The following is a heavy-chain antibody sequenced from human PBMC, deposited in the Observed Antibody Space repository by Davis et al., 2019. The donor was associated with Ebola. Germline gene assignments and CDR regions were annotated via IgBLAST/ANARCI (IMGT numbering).Heavy chain of an antibody. D-gene: IGHD2-8*01. CDR3: ATPGRYCTNGVCYYYYYGMDV. CDR1: GGSISSYY. Sequence: MPSETLSLTCTVSGGSISSYYWSWIRQPPGKGLEWIGYIYYSGSTNYNPSLKSRVTISVDTSKNQFSLKLSSVTAADTAVYYCATPGRYCTNGVCYYYYYGMDVWGQGTTVTVSS. J-gene: IGHJ6*02. V-gene: IGHV4-59*12. CDR2: IYYSGST.